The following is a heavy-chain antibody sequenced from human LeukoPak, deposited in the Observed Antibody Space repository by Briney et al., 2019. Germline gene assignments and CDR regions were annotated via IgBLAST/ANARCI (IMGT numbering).Heavy chain of an antibody. CDR2: ISGSGDST. CDR3: AKGETYYDFWSGYTSLKWFDP. CDR1: GLTFSSHA. D-gene: IGHD3-3*01. Sequence: GGSLRLSCAASGLTFSSHAMNWVRQAPGKGLELVSVISGSGDSTNYADSVKGRFTVSRDNSKNMLYLQMNSLRAEDTAVYYCAKGETYYDFWSGYTSLKWFDPWGQGTLVTVSS. V-gene: IGHV3-23*01. J-gene: IGHJ5*02.